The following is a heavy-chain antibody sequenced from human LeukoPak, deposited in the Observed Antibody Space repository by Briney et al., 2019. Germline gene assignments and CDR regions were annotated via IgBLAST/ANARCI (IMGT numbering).Heavy chain of an antibody. CDR1: GGTFSSYA. CDR2: IIPIFGTA. CDR3: ARSRFYYYDSSGPPPQIKFDPYYFDY. Sequence: SVKVSCKASGGTFSSYAISWVRQAPGQGLEWMGGIIPIFGTANYAQKFQGRATITTDESTSTAYMELSSLRSEDTAVYYCARSRFYYYDSSGPPPQIKFDPYYFDYWGQGTLVTVSS. V-gene: IGHV1-69*05. D-gene: IGHD3-22*01. J-gene: IGHJ4*02.